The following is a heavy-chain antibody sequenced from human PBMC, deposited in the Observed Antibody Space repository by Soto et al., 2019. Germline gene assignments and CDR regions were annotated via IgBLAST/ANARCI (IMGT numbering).Heavy chain of an antibody. D-gene: IGHD5-18*01. V-gene: IGHV1-18*01. CDR3: ARDPGIQLWAYYYYYGMDV. CDR2: ISAYNGNT. Sequence: ASGKVSYKGSGYTFTSYGISWVRQAPGQGLEWMGWISAYNGNTNYAQKLQGRVTMTTDTSTSTAYMELRSLRSDDTAVYYCARDPGIQLWAYYYYYGMDVWGQGTTVTVSS. J-gene: IGHJ6*02. CDR1: GYTFTSYG.